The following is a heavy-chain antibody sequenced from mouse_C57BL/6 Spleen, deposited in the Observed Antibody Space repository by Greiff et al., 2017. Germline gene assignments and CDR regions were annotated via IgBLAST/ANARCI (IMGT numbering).Heavy chain of an antibody. Sequence: QVQLQQSGAELVKPGASVTLSCKASGYTFTSYWMHWVKQRPGQGLEWIGMIHPNSGSTNYNEKFKSKATLTVDKSSSTAYMQLSSLTSEDSAVYYCAALYITTVVDAMDYWGQGTSATVSS. CDR2: IHPNSGST. CDR3: AALYITTVVDAMDY. D-gene: IGHD1-1*01. J-gene: IGHJ4*01. CDR1: GYTFTSYW. V-gene: IGHV1-64*01.